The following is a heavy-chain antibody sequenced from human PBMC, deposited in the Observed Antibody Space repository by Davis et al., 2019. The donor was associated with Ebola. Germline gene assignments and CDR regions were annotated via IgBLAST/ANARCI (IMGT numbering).Heavy chain of an antibody. CDR2: IYYSGST. Sequence: MPSETLSLTCTVSGGSISSYYWSWIRQPPGKGLEWIGYIYYSGSTNYNPSLKSRVTISVGTSKNQFSLKLSSVTAADTAVYYCARETTVTTFGYYGMDVWGQGTTVTVSS. D-gene: IGHD4-17*01. CDR3: ARETTVTTFGYYGMDV. J-gene: IGHJ6*02. V-gene: IGHV4-59*01. CDR1: GGSISSYY.